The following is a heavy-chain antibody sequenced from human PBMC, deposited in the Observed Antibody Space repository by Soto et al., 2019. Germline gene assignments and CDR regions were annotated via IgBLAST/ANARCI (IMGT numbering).Heavy chain of an antibody. CDR3: AHQQWLVMALYFDD. Sequence: ESGPTLVNPTQTLTLTCTFSGFSLSTSGVGVGWIRQPPGKALEWLALIYWNDDKRYSPSLKSRLTITKDTSKNQVVLTMTNMDPVDTATYYCAHQQWLVMALYFDDWGKGTLVTVSS. V-gene: IGHV2-5*01. J-gene: IGHJ4*02. CDR1: GFSLSTSGVG. D-gene: IGHD6-19*01. CDR2: IYWNDDK.